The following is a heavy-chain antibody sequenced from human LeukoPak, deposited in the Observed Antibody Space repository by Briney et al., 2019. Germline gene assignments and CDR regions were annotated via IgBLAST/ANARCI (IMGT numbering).Heavy chain of an antibody. V-gene: IGHV3-23*01. J-gene: IGHJ4*02. CDR1: GFTFSSYA. CDR3: AKDPEGYCTNGVCSY. Sequence: PGRSLRLSCAASGFTFSSYAMSWVRQAPGKGLEWVSAISGSGGSTYYADSVKGRFTISRDNSKNTLYLQMNSLRAEDTAVYYCAKDPEGYCTNGVCSYWGQGTLVTVSS. D-gene: IGHD2-8*01. CDR2: ISGSGGST.